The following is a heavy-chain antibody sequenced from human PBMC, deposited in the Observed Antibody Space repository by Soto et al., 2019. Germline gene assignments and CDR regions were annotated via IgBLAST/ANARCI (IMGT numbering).Heavy chain of an antibody. CDR1: GGSISSYY. V-gene: IGHV4-59*01. D-gene: IGHD4-17*01. CDR2: IYYSGST. Sequence: PSETLSLTCTVSGGSISSYYWSWIRQPPGKGLEWIGYIYYSGSTNYNPSLKSRVTISVDTSKNQFSPTLSSVTAADTAVYYCARDYGGDYGIGGWGQGTRVTVAS. CDR3: ARDYGGDYGIGG. J-gene: IGHJ6*02.